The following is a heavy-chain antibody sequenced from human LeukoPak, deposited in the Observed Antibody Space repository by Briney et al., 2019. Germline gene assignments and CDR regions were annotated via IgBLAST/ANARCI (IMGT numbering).Heavy chain of an antibody. CDR1: GYSISTGYY. Sequence: SETLSLTSTVSGYSISTGYYWGWIRQPPGKGLEWIGSMYHSGSTYYNPSLKSRVTMSADTSKNQFSLKLSSVTAADTAVYYCARITMVRGVIKPYYYYYVDVWGKGTTVTVSS. J-gene: IGHJ6*03. CDR3: ARITMVRGVIKPYYYYYVDV. CDR2: MYHSGST. D-gene: IGHD3-10*01. V-gene: IGHV4-38-2*02.